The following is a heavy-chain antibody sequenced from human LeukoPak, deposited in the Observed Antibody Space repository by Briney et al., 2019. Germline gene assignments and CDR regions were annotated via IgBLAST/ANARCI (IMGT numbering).Heavy chain of an antibody. CDR3: ARGSGWYYY. CDR2: MYYSGST. D-gene: IGHD6-19*01. V-gene: IGHV4-59*01. J-gene: IGHJ4*02. Sequence: SETLSVTCTVSGGSISSYYWSWIRQPPGKGLEWIGYMYYSGSTNYNPSLKSRLTISVDTSKNQFSLKLSSVTAADTAVYYCARGSGWYYYWGPGTLVTVSS. CDR1: GGSISSYY.